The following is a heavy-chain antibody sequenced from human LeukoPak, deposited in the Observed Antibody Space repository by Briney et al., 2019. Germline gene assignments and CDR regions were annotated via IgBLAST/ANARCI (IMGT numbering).Heavy chain of an antibody. CDR1: GGSFSGYY. CDR3: ARGLLSGGNWFDP. V-gene: IGHV4-34*01. D-gene: IGHD3-3*01. J-gene: IGHJ5*02. Sequence: SETLSLTCAVYGGSFSGYYWSWIRQPPGKGLEWIGNIYYSGSTYYNPSLKSRVTISVDTSKNQFSLKLSSVTAADTAVYYCARGLLSGGNWFDPWGQGILVTVSS. CDR2: IYYSGST.